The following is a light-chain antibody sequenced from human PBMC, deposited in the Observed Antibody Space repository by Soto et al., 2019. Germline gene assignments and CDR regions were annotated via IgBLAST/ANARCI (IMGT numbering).Light chain of an antibody. Sequence: EIVLTQSPATLSLSPGERATLSCRASQSVSSYLAWYQQKPGQAPRLLIYDASNRATGIPARFSGSGSGTDFTITISSLEPEDFAVYYCQQRSNWSPITFGQGTQVEIK. V-gene: IGKV3-11*01. CDR1: QSVSSY. J-gene: IGKJ5*01. CDR2: DAS. CDR3: QQRSNWSPIT.